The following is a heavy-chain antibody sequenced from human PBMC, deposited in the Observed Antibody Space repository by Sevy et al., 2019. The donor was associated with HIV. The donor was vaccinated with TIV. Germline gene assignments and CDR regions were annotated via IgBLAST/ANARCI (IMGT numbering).Heavy chain of an antibody. Sequence: GGSLRLSCEASGFTFNNFPIHWVRQAPGKGLEWVAVVSFDGGSKYYADSERGRFTVSRDNSKNTVYLQLNSLRAEDTAVYYCVRERARSITFDIWGQGTLVTVSS. V-gene: IGHV3-30-3*01. CDR3: VRERARSITFDI. CDR2: VSFDGGSK. J-gene: IGHJ3*02. CDR1: GFTFNNFP. D-gene: IGHD3-16*01.